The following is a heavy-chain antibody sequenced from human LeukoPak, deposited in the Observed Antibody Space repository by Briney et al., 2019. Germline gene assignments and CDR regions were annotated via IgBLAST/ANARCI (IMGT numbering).Heavy chain of an antibody. CDR1: GFTFSSYG. J-gene: IGHJ4*02. D-gene: IGHD3-22*01. CDR2: IWYDGSNK. Sequence: GRSLRLSCAASGFTFSSYGMHWVRQAPGKGLEWVAVIWYDGSNKYYADSVKGRFTISRDNSKNTLYLQMNSLRAEDTAMYYCARDDDYDSSGLDYWGQGTLVTVSS. V-gene: IGHV3-33*01. CDR3: ARDDDYDSSGLDY.